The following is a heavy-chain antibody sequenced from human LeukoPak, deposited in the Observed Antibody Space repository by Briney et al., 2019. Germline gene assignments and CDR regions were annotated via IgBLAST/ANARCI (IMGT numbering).Heavy chain of an antibody. J-gene: IGHJ4*02. Sequence: GGSLRLSCAASGFTFSGYAMSWVRQAPGKGLEWVSGINWNGGSTGYADSVKGRFTISRDNAKNSLYLQMNSLRAEDTALYYCARSPIAVASFDYWGQGTLVTVSS. CDR3: ARSPIAVASFDY. V-gene: IGHV3-20*04. CDR1: GFTFSGYA. CDR2: INWNGGST. D-gene: IGHD6-19*01.